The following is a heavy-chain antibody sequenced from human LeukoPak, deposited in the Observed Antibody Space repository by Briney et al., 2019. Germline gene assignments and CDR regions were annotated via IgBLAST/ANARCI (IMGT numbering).Heavy chain of an antibody. V-gene: IGHV4-34*01. CDR2: INHSGST. CDR1: GGSFSGYY. CDR3: ARVRLGLRYYFDY. Sequence: SETLSLTCAVHGGSFSGYYWSWIRQPPGKGLEWIGEINHSGSTNYNPSLKSRVTISVDTSKNQFSLKLSSVTAADTAVYYCARVRLGLRYYFDYWGQGTLVTVSS. D-gene: IGHD5-12*01. J-gene: IGHJ4*02.